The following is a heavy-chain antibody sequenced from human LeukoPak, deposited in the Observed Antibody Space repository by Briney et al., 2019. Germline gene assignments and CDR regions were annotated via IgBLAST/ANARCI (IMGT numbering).Heavy chain of an antibody. Sequence: PGRSLRLSCAASGFTFSSHGMHWVRQAPGKGLEWVAVIWYDGTNEYYAESVRGRFTISRDNSHNTLLLQMNSLRAEDTAVYYCAKDYTSSWFGPLDYWGQGTVVTVSS. D-gene: IGHD6-13*01. V-gene: IGHV3-33*06. CDR3: AKDYTSSWFGPLDY. CDR2: IWYDGTNE. CDR1: GFTFSSHG. J-gene: IGHJ4*02.